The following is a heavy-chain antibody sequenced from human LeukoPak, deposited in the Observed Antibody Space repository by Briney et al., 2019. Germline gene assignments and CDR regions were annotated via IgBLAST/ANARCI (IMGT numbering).Heavy chain of an antibody. J-gene: IGHJ3*02. CDR1: GFTVSSNY. Sequence: SVRLSCAASGFTVSSNYMSWVRQAPGKGREWVSVIDSGDGTQYADAVKGRFSNSRVDSKNSLYLQMSSLRAGDSAVYYCARVPYVDAFDIWGQGTMVTVSS. CDR3: ARVPYVDAFDI. V-gene: IGHV3-66*01. D-gene: IGHD3-10*02. CDR2: IDSGDGT.